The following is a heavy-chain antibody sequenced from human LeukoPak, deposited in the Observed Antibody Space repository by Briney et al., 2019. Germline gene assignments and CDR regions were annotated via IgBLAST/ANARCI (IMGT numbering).Heavy chain of an antibody. CDR2: IYYSGST. V-gene: IGHV4-59*01. CDR1: GGSISSYY. CDR3: ARGRRIAAAGTTKKTYYFDY. J-gene: IGHJ4*02. D-gene: IGHD6-13*01. Sequence: SETLSLTCTVSGGSISSYYWSWIRQPPGKGLEWIGYIYYSGSTNYNPSLKSRVTISVDTSKNQFSLKLSSVTAADTAVYYCARGRRIAAAGTTKKTYYFDYWGQGILVTVSS.